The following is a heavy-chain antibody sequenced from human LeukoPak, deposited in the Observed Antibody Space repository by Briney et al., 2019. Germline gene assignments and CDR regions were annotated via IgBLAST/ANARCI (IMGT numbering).Heavy chain of an antibody. Sequence: GGSLRLSCAASGFTFSSYGMHWVRQAPGKGLEWVAVISYDGSNKYYADSVKGRFTISRDNSKNTLYLQMNSLRAEDTAVYYCARDLGHYDILTGYYNKGAFDIWGQGTMVTVSS. J-gene: IGHJ3*02. D-gene: IGHD3-9*01. V-gene: IGHV3-30*03. CDR2: ISYDGSNK. CDR1: GFTFSSYG. CDR3: ARDLGHYDILTGYYNKGAFDI.